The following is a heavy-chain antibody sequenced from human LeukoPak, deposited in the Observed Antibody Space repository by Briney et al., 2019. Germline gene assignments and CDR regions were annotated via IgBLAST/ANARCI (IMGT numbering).Heavy chain of an antibody. CDR1: GLTVSSNY. J-gene: IGHJ4*02. D-gene: IGHD3-22*01. Sequence: PGGSLRLSCAASGLTVSSNYMSWVRQPPGKGLEWIGEINHSGSTNYNPSLKSRVTISVDTSKNQFSLKLSSVTAADTAVYYCARGRVYYDSSGYYHFDYWGQGTLVTVSS. CDR3: ARGRVYYDSSGYYHFDY. CDR2: INHSGST. V-gene: IGHV4-34*01.